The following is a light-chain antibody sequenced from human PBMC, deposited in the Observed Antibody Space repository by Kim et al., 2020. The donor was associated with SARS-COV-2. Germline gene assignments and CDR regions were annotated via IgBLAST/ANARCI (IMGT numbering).Light chain of an antibody. J-gene: IGLJ2*01. CDR2: EDN. V-gene: IGLV6-57*03. CDR1: SGSIATNY. CDR3: QSYDTNFDVI. Sequence: KTVTISCTRASGSIATNYVQWYQQRPGSAPRIVIYEDNQRPSGVPDRFSGSTDSSSNSASLTISGLKTEDEADYYCQSYDTNFDVIFGGGTQLTV.